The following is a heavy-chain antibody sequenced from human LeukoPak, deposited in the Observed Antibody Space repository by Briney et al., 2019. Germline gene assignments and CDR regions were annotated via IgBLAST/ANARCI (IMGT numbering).Heavy chain of an antibody. D-gene: IGHD3-3*01. CDR2: IYYSGST. V-gene: IGHV4-39*01. CDR1: GGSISSSSYY. J-gene: IGHJ5*02. CDR3: ARHLSVLRFLEWFPGWFDP. Sequence: PSETLSLTCTVSGGSISSSSYYWGWIRQPPGKGLEWIGSIYYSGSTYYNPSLKSRVTISVDTSKNQFSLKLSSVTAADTAVYYCARHLSVLRFLEWFPGWFDPWGQGTLVTVSS.